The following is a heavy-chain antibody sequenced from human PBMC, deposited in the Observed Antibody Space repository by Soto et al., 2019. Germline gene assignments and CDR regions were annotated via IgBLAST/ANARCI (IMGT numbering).Heavy chain of an antibody. CDR3: ARDLVGATTEYFQH. J-gene: IGHJ1*01. CDR2: IYSGGST. D-gene: IGHD1-26*01. Sequence: EVQLVESGGGLVQPGGSLRLSCAASGFTVSSNYMSWVRQAPGKGLEWVSVIYSGGSTYYADSVKGRFTISRDNSKNTRYLQMNSLRAEDTAVYYCARDLVGATTEYFQHWGQGTLVTVSS. CDR1: GFTVSSNY. V-gene: IGHV3-66*01.